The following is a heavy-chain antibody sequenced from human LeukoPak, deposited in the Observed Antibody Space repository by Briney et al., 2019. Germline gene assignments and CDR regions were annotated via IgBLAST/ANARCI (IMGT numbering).Heavy chain of an antibody. V-gene: IGHV3-7*01. J-gene: IGHJ3*02. D-gene: IGHD2-2*02. Sequence: GGSLRLSCAASGFTFSSYWMSWVRQAPGKGLEWVANIKQDGSEKYYVDSVKGRFTISRDNAKNSLYLQMNSLRAEDTAVYYCARGRYCSSTSCYRAAFDIWGQGTMVTVSS. CDR3: ARGRYCSSTSCYRAAFDI. CDR2: IKQDGSEK. CDR1: GFTFSSYW.